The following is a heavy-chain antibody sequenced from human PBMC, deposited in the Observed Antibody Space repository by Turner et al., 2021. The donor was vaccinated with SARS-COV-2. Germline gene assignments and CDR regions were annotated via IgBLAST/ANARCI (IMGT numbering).Heavy chain of an antibody. J-gene: IGHJ5*02. Sequence: QVLLGHSGADATTPGPPVKASCQASRYPFTAHYVQWVLQAPGQGLEWMGLPNPDFGGTHFPLKFHGSVTLTTEYFKKTTLRDKNSLLYADTNFYSFAGYGEITETTHGYFLDPWGQGTMVTVSS. CDR2: PNPDFGGT. D-gene: IGHD4-17*01. CDR1: RYPFTAHY. V-gene: IGHV1-2*02. CDR3: AGYGEITETTHGYFLDP.